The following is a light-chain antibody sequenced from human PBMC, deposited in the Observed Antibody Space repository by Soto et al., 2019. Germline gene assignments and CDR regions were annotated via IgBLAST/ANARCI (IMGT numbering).Light chain of an antibody. Sequence: EIVLTQSPGTLSLSPGERATLSCRASQSVRNNYLAWYQHQPGQDPRLLIYGTSTRDTGIPDRFSGSGSGTDFTLIISSVEAEDFAVYYCQQYGSSYTFGPGTKVEIK. V-gene: IGKV3-20*01. CDR2: GTS. CDR1: QSVRNNY. J-gene: IGKJ3*01. CDR3: QQYGSSYT.